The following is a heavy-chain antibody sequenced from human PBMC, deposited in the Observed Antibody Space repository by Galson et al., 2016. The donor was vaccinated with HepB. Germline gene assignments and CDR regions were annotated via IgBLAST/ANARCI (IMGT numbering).Heavy chain of an antibody. CDR1: GYTFTSYG. J-gene: IGHJ6*02. CDR3: ARDLGWGSVVVTASTNTMDV. V-gene: IGHV1-18*01. D-gene: IGHD2-21*02. CDR2: ISAYNGNT. Sequence: SVKVSCKASGYTFTSYGISWVRQAPGQGLEWMGWISAYNGNTNYVQKLQDRVTMTTDTSTSTAYMELRSLRSDDTAVYYCARDLGWGSVVVTASTNTMDVGGQGTTVTVSS.